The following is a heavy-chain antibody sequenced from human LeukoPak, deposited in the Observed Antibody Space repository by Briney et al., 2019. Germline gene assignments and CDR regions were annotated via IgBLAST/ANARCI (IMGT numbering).Heavy chain of an antibody. D-gene: IGHD1-26*01. Sequence: ASVKVSCKASGYTFINYGLTWVRQAPGQGFEWMGWISAYTGSTNYAQKLQGRVTMPTDPSTSTAYMELRSLRSDDTAVYYCARTVGATAAFDIWGQGTMVIVSS. J-gene: IGHJ3*02. CDR1: GYTFINYG. V-gene: IGHV1-18*01. CDR2: ISAYTGST. CDR3: ARTVGATAAFDI.